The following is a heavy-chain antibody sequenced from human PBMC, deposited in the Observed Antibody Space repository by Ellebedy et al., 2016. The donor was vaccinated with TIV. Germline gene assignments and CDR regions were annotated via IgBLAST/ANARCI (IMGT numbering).Heavy chain of an antibody. CDR1: GFTVSSNY. V-gene: IGHV3-66*01. D-gene: IGHD3-10*02. CDR2: IYSGGST. J-gene: IGHJ5*02. CDR3: AGIADVRFDP. Sequence: PGGSLRLSCAVSGFTVSSNYMSLVRQAPGKGLEWVSVIYSGGSTYYADSVKVRFTISRDNAKNSLYLQMNSLRAEDTAVYYCAGIADVRFDPWGQGTLVSVSS.